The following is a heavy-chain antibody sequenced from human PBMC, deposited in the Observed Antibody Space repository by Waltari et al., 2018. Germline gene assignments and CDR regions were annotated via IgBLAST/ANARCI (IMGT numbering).Heavy chain of an antibody. V-gene: IGHV3-7*01. J-gene: IGHJ4*02. CDR1: GLGFSNYW. D-gene: IGHD6-13*01. CDR3: TRGGRDSSWYWRD. Sequence: EVQLVESGGGLAQPGGSLRLSCAASGLGFSNYWMTWVRQASGKGPEWVANIKQDGSEKYYMDSGKGRFTISRDNAKNSLYLQMNNLRVEDTAVYYCTRGGRDSSWYWRDWGQGTLVTVSS. CDR2: IKQDGSEK.